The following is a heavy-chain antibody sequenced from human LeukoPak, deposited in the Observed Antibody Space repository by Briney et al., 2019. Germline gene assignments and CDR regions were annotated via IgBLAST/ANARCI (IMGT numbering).Heavy chain of an antibody. J-gene: IGHJ4*02. CDR1: GYTFTSYA. V-gene: IGHV1-3*01. D-gene: IGHD6-19*01. CDR2: INARNGNT. Sequence: ASVKVSCKASGYTFTSYAMHWVRQAPGQRLEWMGWINARNGNTKYSQKFQGRVTITRDTSASTAYMELSRLRSEDTAVYYCARASIAVAGRWYYWGQGTLVTVSS. CDR3: ARASIAVAGRWYY.